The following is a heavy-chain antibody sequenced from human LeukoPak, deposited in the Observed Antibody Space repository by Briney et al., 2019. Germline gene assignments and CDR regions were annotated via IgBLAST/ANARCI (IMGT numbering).Heavy chain of an antibody. CDR3: AKAPRIYYDSSGYPLDYYYGMDV. V-gene: IGHV3-23*01. CDR1: GFTFSSYA. CDR2: ISGSGGST. Sequence: SGASLRLSCAASGFTFSSYAMSWVRQAPGKGLGWVPAISGSGGSTYYADSVKGRFTISRDNSKNTLYLQMNSLRAEDTAVYYCAKAPRIYYDSSGYPLDYYYGMDVWGQGTTVTVSS. D-gene: IGHD3-22*01. J-gene: IGHJ6*02.